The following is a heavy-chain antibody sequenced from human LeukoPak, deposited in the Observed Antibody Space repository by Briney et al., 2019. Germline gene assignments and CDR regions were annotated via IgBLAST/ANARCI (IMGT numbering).Heavy chain of an antibody. Sequence: GGSLRLSCSASGLTFSRFAMNWVRQTPGKGLEWVSHVGGNGADTYYADSVKGRFTVSRDNSKNSLYLQMNSLRAEDTAVYYCAKDSVAYNQVFDAFDIWGQGTKVTVSS. CDR1: GLTFSRFA. CDR2: VGGNGADT. J-gene: IGHJ3*02. V-gene: IGHV3-23*01. CDR3: AKDSVAYNQVFDAFDI. D-gene: IGHD1-1*01.